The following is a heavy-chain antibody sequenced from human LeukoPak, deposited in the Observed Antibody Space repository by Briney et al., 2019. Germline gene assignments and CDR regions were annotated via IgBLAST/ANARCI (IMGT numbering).Heavy chain of an antibody. V-gene: IGHV3-23*01. D-gene: IGHD3-22*01. CDR1: GFTFSTYA. Sequence: PGGSLRLSCAASGFTFSTYAMSWVRQAPGKGLEWVSAISGSGGSTYYADSVKGRFTISRDNSKNTLYLQMNSLRAEDTAVYYCAKGDYYDSSGYSLFDYWGQGNLGTVSS. J-gene: IGHJ4*02. CDR3: AKGDYYDSSGYSLFDY. CDR2: ISGSGGST.